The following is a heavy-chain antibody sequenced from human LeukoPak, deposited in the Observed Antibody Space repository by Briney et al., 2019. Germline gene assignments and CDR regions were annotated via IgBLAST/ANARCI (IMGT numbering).Heavy chain of an antibody. CDR3: ARRDDHFDY. CDR2: IYTSGST. V-gene: IGHV4-4*09. CDR1: GGSISSYY. D-gene: IGHD2-21*02. Sequence: PETLSLTCTVSGGSISSYYWSWIRQPPGKGLEWIGYIYTSGSTNYNPSLKSRVTISVDTSKNQFSLKLSSVTAADTAVYYCARRDDHFDYWGQGTLVTVSS. J-gene: IGHJ4*02.